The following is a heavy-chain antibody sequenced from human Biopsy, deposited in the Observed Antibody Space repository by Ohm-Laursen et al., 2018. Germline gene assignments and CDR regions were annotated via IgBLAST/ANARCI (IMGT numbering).Heavy chain of an antibody. CDR3: ARDER. J-gene: IGHJ4*02. CDR2: ITSGSSFI. D-gene: IGHD5-24*01. CDR1: GFTLSGYT. V-gene: IGHV3-21*01. Sequence: SLRLSCAASGFTLSGYTMNWVRQAPGKGLEWVSSITSGSSFINYADSVKGRFTISRDNAENSMYLQMSSLTVDDTAVYYCARDERWGQGTLVTVSS.